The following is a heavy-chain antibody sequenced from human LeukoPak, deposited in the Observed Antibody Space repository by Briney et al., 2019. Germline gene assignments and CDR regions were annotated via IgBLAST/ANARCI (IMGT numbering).Heavy chain of an antibody. CDR2: ISYDGSNE. D-gene: IGHD6-19*01. Sequence: GRSLRLSCAASGFTFSSYGVHWVRQAPGKGLEWVAVISYDGSNEFYGDSVKGRFTISRDNSKNTLYPQMNSLRAEDTAVYYCAKGDTSGWYYFHYWGQGTLVTVSS. CDR1: GFTFSSYG. J-gene: IGHJ4*02. CDR3: AKGDTSGWYYFHY. V-gene: IGHV3-30*18.